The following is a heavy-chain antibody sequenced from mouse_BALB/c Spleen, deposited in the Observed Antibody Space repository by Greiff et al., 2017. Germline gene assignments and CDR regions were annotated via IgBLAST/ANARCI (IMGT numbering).Heavy chain of an antibody. CDR3: ARYGNYVWFAD. CDR2: ILPGSGST. V-gene: IGHV1-9*01. Sequence: VQGVESGAELMKPGASVKISCKATGYTFSSYWIEWVKQRPGHGLEWIGEILPGSGSTNYNEKFKGKATFTADTSSNTAYMQLSSLTSEDSAVYYCARYGNYVWFADWGQGTLVTVSA. J-gene: IGHJ3*01. D-gene: IGHD2-1*01. CDR1: GYTFSSYW.